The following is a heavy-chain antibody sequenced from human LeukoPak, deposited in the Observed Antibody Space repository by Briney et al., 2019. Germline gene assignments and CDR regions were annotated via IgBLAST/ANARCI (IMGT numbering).Heavy chain of an antibody. V-gene: IGHV3-30*14. J-gene: IGHJ4*02. D-gene: IGHD3-16*01. CDR3: ARLGVPAMVDY. CDR2: ISYDGSDK. CDR1: GFTFSSYA. Sequence: PGRSLRLPCAASGFTFSSYAMQWVRQAPGKGLEWVAVISYDGSDKNYADSVQGRFTISRDNSKNTLYLQMNSLRAEDTAVYYCARLGVPAMVDYWGQGTLVTVSS.